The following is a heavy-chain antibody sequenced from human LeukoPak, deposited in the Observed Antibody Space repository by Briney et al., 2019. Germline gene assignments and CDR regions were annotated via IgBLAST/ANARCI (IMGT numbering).Heavy chain of an antibody. CDR3: ARDSGSFDY. D-gene: IGHD1-26*01. CDR1: GGSISGGSYY. CDR2: IYYSGST. V-gene: IGHV4-61*01. Sequence: IPSETLSLTCTVSGGSISGGSYYWSWIRQPPGKGLEWIGYIYYSGSTNYNPSLKSRVTISVDTSKNQFSLKLSSVTAADTAVYYCARDSGSFDYWGQGTLVTVSS. J-gene: IGHJ4*02.